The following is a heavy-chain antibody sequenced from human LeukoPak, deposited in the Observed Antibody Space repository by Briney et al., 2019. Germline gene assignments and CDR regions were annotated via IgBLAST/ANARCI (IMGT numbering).Heavy chain of an antibody. J-gene: IGHJ4*02. CDR2: ISWNSGSI. V-gene: IGHV3-9*01. Sequence: GGSLRLSCAASGFTFDDYAMHWVRQAPGKGLEWVSGISWNSGSIGYADSVKGRFTISRDNAKNSLYLQMNSLRAEDTAVYYCARDPADRYSYGYSWGQGTLVTVSS. CDR3: ARDPADRYSYGYS. CDR1: GFTFDDYA. D-gene: IGHD5-18*01.